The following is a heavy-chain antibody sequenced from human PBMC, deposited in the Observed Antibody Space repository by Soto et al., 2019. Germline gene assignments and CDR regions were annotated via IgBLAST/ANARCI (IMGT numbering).Heavy chain of an antibody. V-gene: IGHV1-18*01. J-gene: IGHJ6*02. Sequence: QGQLVQSEAEVKKPGASVKVSCKASGYTFTRYGISWVRQAPGQGRAWMGWISGYNGDTNYAQKFQGRVIITIDTATGTAFLELRSLTSDDTAAYYCAKNGQPPCYYYGLDVWGQGTTVSVSS. CDR2: ISGYNGDT. CDR1: GYTFTRYG. CDR3: AKNGQPPCYYYGLDV. D-gene: IGHD2-8*01.